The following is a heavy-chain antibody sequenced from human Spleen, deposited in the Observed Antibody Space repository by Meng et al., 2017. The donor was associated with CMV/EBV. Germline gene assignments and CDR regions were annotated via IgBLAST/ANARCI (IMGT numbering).Heavy chain of an antibody. V-gene: IGHV3-21*01. J-gene: IGHJ6*02. CDR3: ARVSLLIGYGMDV. CDR2: ISSSSSYI. CDR1: GFTFSSYS. Sequence: GGSLRLSCAASGFTFSSYSMNWVRQAPGKGLEWVSSISSSSSYIYYADSVKGRFTISRDNAKNSLYLQMSSLRAEEMAVYYCARVSLLIGYGMDVWGQGTTVTISS.